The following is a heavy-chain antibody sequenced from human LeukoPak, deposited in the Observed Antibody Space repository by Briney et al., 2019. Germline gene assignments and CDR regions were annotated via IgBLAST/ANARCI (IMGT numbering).Heavy chain of an antibody. D-gene: IGHD3-22*01. CDR3: ARGGIHSGYYHFDS. J-gene: IGHJ4*02. CDR1: GFTFSNYW. CDR2: IKQGGVET. Sequence: GGSLRLSCAASGFTFSNYWMAWVRQAPGKGLERVAIIKQGGVETYYAESVKGRFTISRDNAKNSLFLEMNSPRDDDTAVYYCARGGIHSGYYHFDSWGRGTPVSVSS. V-gene: IGHV3-7*01.